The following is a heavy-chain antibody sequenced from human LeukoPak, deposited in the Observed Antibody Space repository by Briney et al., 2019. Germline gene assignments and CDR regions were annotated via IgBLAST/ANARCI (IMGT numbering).Heavy chain of an antibody. V-gene: IGHV3-7*01. CDR1: GFTFSTYW. CDR2: INQDASEI. D-gene: IGHD2-21*02. J-gene: IGHJ4*02. CDR3: ATDRDNSDWQKRFDS. Sequence: GSLRLSCADSGFTFSTYWMNWYRQAPGKGLGWVGNINQDASEINYVDSVRGRFTISRDNAKNSLHLQMNSLRAEDTAVYYCATDRDNSDWQKRFDSWGQGTLVTVSS.